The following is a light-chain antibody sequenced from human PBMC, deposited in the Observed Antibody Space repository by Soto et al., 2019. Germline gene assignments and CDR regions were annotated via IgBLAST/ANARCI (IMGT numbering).Light chain of an antibody. V-gene: IGKV1-33*01. Sequence: DIQMTQSPSTLSASEGDRVTITCRASQSISSWLAWYQQKPGKAPKLLIYDASNLETGVPSRFSGSGSGTDFTFTISSLQPEDIATYYCQQYDNLPITFGQGTRLEIK. CDR2: DAS. CDR3: QQYDNLPIT. J-gene: IGKJ5*01. CDR1: QSISSW.